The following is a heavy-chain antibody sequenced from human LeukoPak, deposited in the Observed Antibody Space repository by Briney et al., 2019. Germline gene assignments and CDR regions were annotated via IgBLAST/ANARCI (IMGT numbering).Heavy chain of an antibody. CDR2: ITTNGDRT. D-gene: IGHD1-26*01. Sequence: GGSLRLSCAASGFTFSSYAMHWVRQAPGKGLEYVSAITTNGDRTYYGNSVKGRFTISRDNSKNTLYLQMGSLRIEDMAVYYCARGGATTLFDYWGQGTLVTVSS. V-gene: IGHV3-64*01. CDR3: ARGGATTLFDY. CDR1: GFTFSSYA. J-gene: IGHJ4*02.